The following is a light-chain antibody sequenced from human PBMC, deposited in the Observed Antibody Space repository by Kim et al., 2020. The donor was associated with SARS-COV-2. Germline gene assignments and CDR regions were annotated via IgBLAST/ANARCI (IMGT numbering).Light chain of an antibody. V-gene: IGKV1-33*01. CDR1: QDINIY. Sequence: CTSIGERVTITCQASQDINIYLKLYQQKREKSPKLQIYDAYNLETGVPSRFTGRGSETDFTFTNSSLQAEDFATYYCQQYDNLPYTCGQGTKLEI. CDR3: QQYDNLPYT. J-gene: IGKJ2*01. CDR2: DAY.